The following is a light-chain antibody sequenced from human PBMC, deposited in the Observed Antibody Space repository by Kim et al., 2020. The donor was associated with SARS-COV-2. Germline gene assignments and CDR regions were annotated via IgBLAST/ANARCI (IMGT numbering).Light chain of an antibody. V-gene: IGLV3-21*04. CDR3: QVWDSSSDHRV. CDR1: NIGSKS. J-gene: IGLJ3*02. Sequence: AQGKTDRITCGGNNIGSKSVHGYQEKPGQAPVLVIYYDSDRTSGIPERFSGSKSGNTDTLTISRVEAGDEADYYCQVWDSSSDHRVFGGGTQLTVL. CDR2: YDS.